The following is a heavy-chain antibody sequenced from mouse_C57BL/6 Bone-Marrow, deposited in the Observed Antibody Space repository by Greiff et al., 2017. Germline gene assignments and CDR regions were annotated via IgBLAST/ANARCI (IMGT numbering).Heavy chain of an antibody. J-gene: IGHJ3*01. V-gene: IGHV2-2*01. CDR3: ARIYDGYYVWFAY. D-gene: IGHD2-3*01. CDR2: IWSGGST. CDR1: GFSLTSYG. Sequence: VKLVESGPGLVQPSQSLSITCTVSGFSLTSYGVHWVRQSPGKGLEWLGVIWSGGSTDYNAAFISRLSLSKDNSKCQVFFKMNSLQADDTAIYYCARIYDGYYVWFAYWDQGTLVTVSA.